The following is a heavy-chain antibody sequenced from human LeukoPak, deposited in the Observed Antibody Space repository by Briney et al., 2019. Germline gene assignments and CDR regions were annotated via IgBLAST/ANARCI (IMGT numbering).Heavy chain of an antibody. CDR1: GFTFNSYA. Sequence: GGSLRLSCAASGFTFNSYAMYWVRQAPGKGLEWVSGIFGSGGSSHYADSVKGRFTISRDNSKNTVYLQMNSLRAEDTATYYCAKPRAMTTGVGRYFDLWGRGTLVTVSS. J-gene: IGHJ2*01. V-gene: IGHV3-23*01. D-gene: IGHD1-1*01. CDR3: AKPRAMTTGVGRYFDL. CDR2: IFGSGGSS.